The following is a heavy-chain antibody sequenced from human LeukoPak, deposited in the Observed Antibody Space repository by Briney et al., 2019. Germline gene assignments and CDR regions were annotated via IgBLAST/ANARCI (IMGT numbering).Heavy chain of an antibody. J-gene: IGHJ4*02. CDR2: ISITSSHI. CDR3: ARDKYGYNTPIDS. D-gene: IGHD5-24*01. V-gene: IGHV3-21*01. CDR1: GFVFSTYA. Sequence: KPGGSLRLSCAASGFVFSTYAMNWVRQAPGKGLEWVSSISITSSHIYYADSVRGRFTISRDNAKNSLYLQMDSLSAEDTAVYYCARDKYGYNTPIDSWGQGTLVTVSS.